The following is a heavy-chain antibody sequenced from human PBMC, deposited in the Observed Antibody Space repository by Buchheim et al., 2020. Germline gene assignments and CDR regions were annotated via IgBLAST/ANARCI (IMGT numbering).Heavy chain of an antibody. J-gene: IGHJ4*02. Sequence: QVQLVESGGGVVQPGRSLRLSCAASGFTFSSYAMHWVRQAPGKGLEWVAVISYDGSNKYYADSVKGRFTISRDNSKNTLYLQMNSLRAEDTAVYYCARDHGIAVAGPYFDYWGQGTL. D-gene: IGHD6-19*01. V-gene: IGHV3-30-3*01. CDR3: ARDHGIAVAGPYFDY. CDR2: ISYDGSNK. CDR1: GFTFSSYA.